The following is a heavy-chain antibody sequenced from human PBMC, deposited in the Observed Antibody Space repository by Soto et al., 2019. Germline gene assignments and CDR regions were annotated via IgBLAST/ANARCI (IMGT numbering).Heavy chain of an antibody. J-gene: IGHJ6*02. V-gene: IGHV3-7*03. Sequence: GGSLRLSCAASGFTFSSYWMSWVRQAPGKGLEWVANIKQDGSEKYYVDSVKGRFTISRDNAKNSLYLQMNSLRAEDTAVYYCAREELRFLEWLFGGYYYYGMDVWGQGTTVTVSS. CDR3: AREELRFLEWLFGGYYYYGMDV. CDR1: GFTFSSYW. D-gene: IGHD3-3*01. CDR2: IKQDGSEK.